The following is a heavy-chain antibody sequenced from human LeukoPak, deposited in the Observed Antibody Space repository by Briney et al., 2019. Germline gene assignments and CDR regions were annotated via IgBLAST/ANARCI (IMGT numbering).Heavy chain of an antibody. CDR2: MNPNSGKT. V-gene: IGHV1-8*03. Sequence: GASVKVSCKASGYTFTSYDINWERQATGQGIEWRGWMNPNSGKTGNEQKFQGRVTITRNTYISKDYMELSRLRSRDTAVYYCARRLKDWGSSTSCYTGRLCGYWGQGTLVTVSS. CDR3: ARRLKDWGSSTSCYTGRLCGY. CDR1: GYTFTSYD. D-gene: IGHD2-2*02. J-gene: IGHJ4*02.